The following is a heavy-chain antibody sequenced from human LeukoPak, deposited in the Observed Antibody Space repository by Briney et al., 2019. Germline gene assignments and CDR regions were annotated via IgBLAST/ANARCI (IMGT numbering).Heavy chain of an antibody. J-gene: IGHJ5*02. D-gene: IGHD2-2*01. Sequence: ASVKVSCKASGYTFTSYYMHWVRQAPGQGLEWMGIINPGGGSTSYAQKFQGRVTMTRDTSTSTVYMELSSLRSEDTAVYYCARDRSTSSRDGWFDPWGQGTLVTVSS. CDR1: GYTFTSYY. CDR3: ARDRSTSSRDGWFDP. V-gene: IGHV1-46*01. CDR2: INPGGGST.